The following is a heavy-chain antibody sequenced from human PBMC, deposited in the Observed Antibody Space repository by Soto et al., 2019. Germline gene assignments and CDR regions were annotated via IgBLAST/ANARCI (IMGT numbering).Heavy chain of an antibody. Sequence: QVQVVQSGAEVKRPGSSVNVSCKASGGYFNNRQTLNSYPISWVRQAPGQGLEWMGGIIPLFGTTNYAQRFQGRVAITADKSTSTTYLELTTVTSDDTAVYYCAQSWGGEIYYYDYAMDVWGQGTTVAVS. J-gene: IGHJ6*02. V-gene: IGHV1-69*06. CDR3: AQSWGGEIYYYDYAMDV. CDR1: GGYFNNRQTLNSYP. D-gene: IGHD3-16*01. CDR2: IIPLFGTT.